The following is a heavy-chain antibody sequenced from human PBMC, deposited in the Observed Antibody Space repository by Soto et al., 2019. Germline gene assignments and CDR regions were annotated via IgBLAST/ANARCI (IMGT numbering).Heavy chain of an antibody. CDR2: ISYDGSEK. CDR1: RFSFSKYG. J-gene: IGHJ6*02. Sequence: QVALVESGGGVVRPGRSLRLSCGASRFSFSKYGMHWVRQAPGEGLEWLSLISYDGSEKWYAESVKGRFTISRDNSKNTLYLQMNSLRGDDTAVYFCAKGYEVSPPVASAWYSNYFYGVDVWGRGTTVTVSS. D-gene: IGHD6-19*01. CDR3: AKGYEVSPPVASAWYSNYFYGVDV. V-gene: IGHV3-30*18.